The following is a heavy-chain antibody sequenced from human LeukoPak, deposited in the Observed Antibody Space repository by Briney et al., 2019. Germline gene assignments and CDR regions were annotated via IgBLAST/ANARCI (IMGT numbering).Heavy chain of an antibody. V-gene: IGHV4-61*01. CDR3: ARGGGPRPDIVEVPAAKRFDP. CDR2: IYYSGST. J-gene: IGHJ5*02. CDR1: GDSISSGNY. Sequence: SETLSLTCTVSGDSISSGNYWSWIRQPPGKGLEWIGYIYYSGSTNYNPSLKSRVTISVDTSKNQFSLKLSSVTAADTAVYYCARGGGPRPDIVEVPAAKRFDPWGQGTLVTVSS. D-gene: IGHD2-2*01.